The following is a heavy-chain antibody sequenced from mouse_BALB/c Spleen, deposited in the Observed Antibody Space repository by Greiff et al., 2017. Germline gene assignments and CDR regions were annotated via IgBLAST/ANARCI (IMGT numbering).Heavy chain of an antibody. CDR2: ISSGGSYT. CDR1: GFTFSSYT. V-gene: IGHV5-6-4*01. CDR3: TRDDGYSRGFAY. J-gene: IGHJ3*01. Sequence: EVQLQESGGGLVKPGGSLKLSCAASGFTFSSYTMSWVRQTPEKRLEWVATISSGGSYTYYPDSVKGRFTISRDNAKNTLYLQMSSLKSEDTAMYYCTRDDGYSRGFAYWGQGTLVTVSA. D-gene: IGHD2-3*01.